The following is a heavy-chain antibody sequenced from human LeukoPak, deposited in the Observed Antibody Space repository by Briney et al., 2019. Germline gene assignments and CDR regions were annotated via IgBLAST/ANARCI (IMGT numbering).Heavy chain of an antibody. CDR1: GFTFRKYG. J-gene: IGHJ3*01. CDR2: VGDSAETT. Sequence: GGSLRLSCAASGFTFRKYGMSWVRQAPGKGLEWVSVVGDSAETTHYAVSVKGRFFISRDNSKNTVHLQMNSLRAEDTALYYCVKDSFILEGGVGSDDGFAVWGQGTMVTVSS. CDR3: VKDSFILEGGVGSDDGFAV. D-gene: IGHD3-3*01. V-gene: IGHV3-23*01.